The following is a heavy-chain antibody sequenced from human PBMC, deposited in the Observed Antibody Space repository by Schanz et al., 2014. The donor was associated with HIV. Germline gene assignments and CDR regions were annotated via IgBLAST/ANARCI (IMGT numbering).Heavy chain of an antibody. CDR3: ARDTNFGLDV. CDR2: INPNSGAT. J-gene: IGHJ6*02. Sequence: QMQLVQSGAEVKKPGASVKVSCKASGYTFTGHLMHWVRQAPGQGLEWMGWINPNSGATDSAQKFQGRVTMTRDTSISTAFMELSSLRSDDTAVYYCARDTNFGLDVWGQGTTVTVSS. V-gene: IGHV1-2*02. D-gene: IGHD2-8*01. CDR1: GYTFTGHL.